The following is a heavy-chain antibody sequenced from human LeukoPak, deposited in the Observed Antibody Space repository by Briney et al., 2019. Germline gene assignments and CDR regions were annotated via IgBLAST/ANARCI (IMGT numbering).Heavy chain of an antibody. V-gene: IGHV1-2*02. CDR3: ARVGSSGWYVHPTLDY. CDR1: GYTFSDYY. D-gene: IGHD6-13*01. CDR2: INPSNGDT. J-gene: IGHJ4*02. Sequence: ASVKVSXKASGYTFSDYYIHWVRQAPGQGLEWMAWINPSNGDTNYAQKFQGRVTMTRDTSISTAYMELTRLTSDDTAAYYCARVGSSGWYVHPTLDYWGRGTLVTVSS.